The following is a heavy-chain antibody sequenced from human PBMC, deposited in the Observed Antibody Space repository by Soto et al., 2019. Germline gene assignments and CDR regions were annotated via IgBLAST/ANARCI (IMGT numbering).Heavy chain of an antibody. D-gene: IGHD1-1*01. V-gene: IGHV3-48*01. CDR3: ARNAWTGEAFVI. J-gene: IGHJ3*02. CDR1: GFTFISYA. CDR2: ISSSSSTI. Sequence: GGSLRLSCAASGFTFISYAMHWVLQAPWKGLEWVSYISSSSSTIYYADSVKGRFTISRDNAKNSLYLQMNSLRAEDTAVYDGARNAWTGEAFVIWCKGPRVNVAS.